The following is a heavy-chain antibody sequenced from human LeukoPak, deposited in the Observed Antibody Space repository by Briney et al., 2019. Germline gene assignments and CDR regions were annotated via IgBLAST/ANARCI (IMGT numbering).Heavy chain of an antibody. D-gene: IGHD2-2*02. Sequence: GGSLRLSCAASEFTFSSYDMPWVRQAPGKGLEWVALISYNGSNTYYADSVKGRFTISRDNAKNSLYLQMNSLRAEDTAVYYCARGVCSSTSCYIGYYYYGMDVWGQGTTVTVSS. J-gene: IGHJ6*02. CDR2: ISYNGSNT. CDR1: EFTFSSYD. CDR3: ARGVCSSTSCYIGYYYYGMDV. V-gene: IGHV3-30*03.